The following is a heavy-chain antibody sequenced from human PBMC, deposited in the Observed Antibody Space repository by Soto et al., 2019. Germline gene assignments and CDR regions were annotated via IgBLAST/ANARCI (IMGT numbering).Heavy chain of an antibody. Sequence: GASVKVSCKVSGYTLTELSMHWVRQAPGKGLEWMGGFDPEDGETIYAQKFQGRVTMTEDTSTDTAYMELSSLRSEYTAVYYCATVTPYYYDSSGLNWFDPWGQGTLVTVSS. CDR1: GYTLTELS. CDR2: FDPEDGET. V-gene: IGHV1-24*01. D-gene: IGHD3-22*01. CDR3: ATVTPYYYDSSGLNWFDP. J-gene: IGHJ5*02.